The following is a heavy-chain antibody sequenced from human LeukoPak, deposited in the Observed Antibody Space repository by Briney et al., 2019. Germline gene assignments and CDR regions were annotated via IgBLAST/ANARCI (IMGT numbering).Heavy chain of an antibody. Sequence: PSETLSLTCTVSGASISSGSYFWSWVRQPAGKGLEWIGRIYTRGSTNYNPSLKSRVTISLDTSKNQFSLKLSSVTAADTAVYYCARDLGITMISKEIWGQGTMVTVSS. CDR1: GASISSGSYF. CDR3: ARDLGITMISKEI. D-gene: IGHD3-22*01. J-gene: IGHJ3*02. V-gene: IGHV4-61*02. CDR2: IYTRGST.